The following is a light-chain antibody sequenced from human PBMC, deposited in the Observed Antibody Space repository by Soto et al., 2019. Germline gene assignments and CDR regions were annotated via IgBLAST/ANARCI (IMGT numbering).Light chain of an antibody. J-gene: IGKJ2*01. CDR3: QQYGSPPLMYT. CDR1: QSVSSTY. Sequence: ESVLTQSPGTLSLSPGERATLSCRASQSVSSTYLAWYQHKPGQPPRLLIYGASTRVTGIPDRFSGSGSGTDFTLTISRLEPEDFAVYYCQQYGSPPLMYTFGQGTKLEI. CDR2: GAS. V-gene: IGKV3-20*01.